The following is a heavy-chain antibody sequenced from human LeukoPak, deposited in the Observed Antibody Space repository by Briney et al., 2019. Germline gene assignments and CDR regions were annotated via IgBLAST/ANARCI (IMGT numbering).Heavy chain of an antibody. V-gene: IGHV3-30*02. D-gene: IGHD2/OR15-2a*01. J-gene: IGHJ4*02. CDR2: IRYDGSNT. CDR3: AKDGTSYYYIYY. CDR1: GFTFNNYG. Sequence: RPGGSLRLSCAASGFTFNNYGMHWVRQAPGKGLEWLAFIRYDGSNTYYADSVKGRFTVSRDDSKNTLYLQMNSLRGDDTAVYYCAKDGTSYYYIYYWGQGTLVTVSS.